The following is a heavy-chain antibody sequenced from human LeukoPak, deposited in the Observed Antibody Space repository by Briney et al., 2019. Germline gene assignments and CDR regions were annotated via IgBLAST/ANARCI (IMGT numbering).Heavy chain of an antibody. CDR3: AKLADFWSGYYSSFYYYYMDV. D-gene: IGHD3-3*01. J-gene: IGHJ6*03. V-gene: IGHV3-23*05. CDR2: ISGSGSSA. Sequence: PGGSLRLSSVATRFTLRSYAMTWIRQAPGKGLEWVADISGSGSSAFSADSVTGRFTISRDNAKSTLYVEMHSLRVEDTAVYFCAKLADFWSGYYSSFYYYYMDVWGKGTAVTVSS. CDR1: RFTLRSYA.